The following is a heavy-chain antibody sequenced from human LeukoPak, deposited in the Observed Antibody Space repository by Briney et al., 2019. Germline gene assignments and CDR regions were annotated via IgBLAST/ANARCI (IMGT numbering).Heavy chain of an antibody. CDR2: IGGSGSGT. D-gene: IGHD1-20*01. V-gene: IGHV3-23*01. CDR1: GFTFSSYA. J-gene: IGHJ4*02. Sequence: GGSLRLSCAASGFTFSSYAMNWVRQAPGKGLEWVSAIGGSGSGTYLADSVRGRFTISRDNSKNTLYLEVNSLRAEDTAVYYCAKDLHNWNDGYFDYWGQGTLVTVSS. CDR3: AKDLHNWNDGYFDY.